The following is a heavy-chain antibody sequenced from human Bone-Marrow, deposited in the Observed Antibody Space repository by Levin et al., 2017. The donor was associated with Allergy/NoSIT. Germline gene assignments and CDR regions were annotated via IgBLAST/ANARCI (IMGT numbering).Heavy chain of an antibody. Sequence: SCAASGFTFSSYAMNWVRQAPAKGLQWVSSITGSGGSTYHANSVKGRFTISRDNSKNTLYLQMNSLSAEDTAVYYCAKGLTVTDGSIDYWGQGILVTVSS. D-gene: IGHD3-10*01. CDR2: ITGSGGST. J-gene: IGHJ4*02. CDR3: AKGLTVTDGSIDY. V-gene: IGHV3-23*01. CDR1: GFTFSSYA.